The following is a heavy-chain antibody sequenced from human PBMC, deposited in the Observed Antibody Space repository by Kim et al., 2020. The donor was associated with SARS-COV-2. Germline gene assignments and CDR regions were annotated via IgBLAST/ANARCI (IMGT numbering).Heavy chain of an antibody. J-gene: IGHJ3*02. Sequence: SETLSPTCTVSGGSISNYYWTWIRQPPGKGLEWIGYIYYSGSTNYNPSLKSRVTISVDTSKTQFSLRLSSVTAADTAVYYCARRGSGEDDAFDIWGQGTMVTVSS. V-gene: IGHV4-59*08. CDR1: GGSISNYY. CDR3: ARRGSGEDDAFDI. D-gene: IGHD3-16*01. CDR2: IYYSGST.